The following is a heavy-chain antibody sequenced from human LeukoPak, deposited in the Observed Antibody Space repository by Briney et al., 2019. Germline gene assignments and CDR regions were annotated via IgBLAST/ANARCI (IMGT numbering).Heavy chain of an antibody. V-gene: IGHV3-23*01. Sequence: GGSLRLSCAASGFTFSSYAMSCVRQAPGKGLEWVSAISGSGGSTYYADPVKGRLTISRDNSKNTLYLQMNSLRAEDTAVYYCVKDDLQYYYYYYGMDVWGQGTTVTVSS. J-gene: IGHJ6*02. CDR3: VKDDLQYYYYYYGMDV. CDR1: GFTFSSYA. CDR2: ISGSGGST. D-gene: IGHD4-11*01.